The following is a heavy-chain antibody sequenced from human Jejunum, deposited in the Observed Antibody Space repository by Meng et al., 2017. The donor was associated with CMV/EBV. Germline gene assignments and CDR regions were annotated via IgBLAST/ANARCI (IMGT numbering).Heavy chain of an antibody. V-gene: IGHV3-30*02. D-gene: IGHD6-19*01. CDR1: GFTFSIYG. CDR3: AKVGFGWYSIDY. Sequence: VHVLHCGGALAPPGASRSLCCASSGFTFSIYGMHWVRQAPGKGLEWVAFIRYDGTVQNYADSVKGRFTISRDNSWNMLSLEMNSLRPEDTAVYYCAKVGFGWYSIDYWGQGTLVTVSS. J-gene: IGHJ4*02. CDR2: IRYDGTVQ.